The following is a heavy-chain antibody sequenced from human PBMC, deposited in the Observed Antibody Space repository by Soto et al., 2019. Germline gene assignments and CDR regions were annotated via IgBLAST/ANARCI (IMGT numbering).Heavy chain of an antibody. Sequence: PSETRRLTYGGYGGSFSGCYWRWIRQPPGKGLESIREINHSGSTNYNPSLKSRVTISVDTSKNKFSLKLSSVTHADKAVYYCPRAREAAGMDVSGQGQTVTVS. CDR2: INHSGST. V-gene: IGHV4-34*01. J-gene: IGHJ6*01. CDR1: GGSFSGCY. CDR3: PRAREAAGMDV. D-gene: IGHD6-25*01.